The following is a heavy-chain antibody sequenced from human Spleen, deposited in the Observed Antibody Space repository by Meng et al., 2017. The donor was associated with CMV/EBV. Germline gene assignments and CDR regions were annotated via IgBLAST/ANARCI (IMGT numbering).Heavy chain of an antibody. Sequence: GESLKISCAASGFSFNSYGMHWVRQAPGKGLEWVTFIRYDGNNKYYADSVKGRFTITRDNSKNTLYLQMNSLRAEDTAVYYCAKSIPNYFDYWGQGTLVTVSS. V-gene: IGHV3-30*02. J-gene: IGHJ4*02. CDR2: IRYDGNNK. D-gene: IGHD2-21*01. CDR3: AKSIPNYFDY. CDR1: GFSFNSYG.